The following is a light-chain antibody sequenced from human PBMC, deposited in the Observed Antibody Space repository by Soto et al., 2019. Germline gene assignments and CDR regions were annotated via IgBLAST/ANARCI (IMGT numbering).Light chain of an antibody. CDR1: QDISTN. Sequence: EIVMTQSPATLSVSPGERATLSCRASQDISTNLAWYQQKPGQAPRLLIYGASTRATGIPASFSGSGSGTEFTLTISSLQSEDFAVYYCQQYDNWLRTFGQGTKVEIK. CDR2: GAS. V-gene: IGKV3-15*01. J-gene: IGKJ1*01. CDR3: QQYDNWLRT.